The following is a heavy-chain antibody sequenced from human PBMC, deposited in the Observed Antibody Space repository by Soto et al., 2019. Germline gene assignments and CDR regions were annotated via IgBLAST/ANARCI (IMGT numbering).Heavy chain of an antibody. CDR3: ARVPSPFDFYYAMDV. CDR1: CDSIGSRNNY. D-gene: IGHD3-16*01. J-gene: IGHJ6*02. V-gene: IGHV4-30-4*02. Sequence: SETLSPCCTVSCDSIGSRNNYWSLNLQAPGKGLEWIGYIFSSGTTYYNPSIKSRLTMSLDTSQNQFSLKLNSVTAADTAVYFCARVPSPFDFYYAMDVWGQGTTVTVSS. CDR2: IFSSGTT.